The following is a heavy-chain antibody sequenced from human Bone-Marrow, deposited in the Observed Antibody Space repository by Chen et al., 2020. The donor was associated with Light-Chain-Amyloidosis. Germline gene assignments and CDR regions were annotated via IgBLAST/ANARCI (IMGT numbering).Heavy chain of an antibody. CDR2: VYYTGSA. D-gene: IGHD3-3*01. Sequence: QLQLQESGPGMVKPSETLSLTCTGPGGPISHNINYWAWIRQPPGHGLEWIGSVYYTGSAYYSPSLKSRVTMSVDTSRNQFSLSLSSVTAADTAIYFCARDTHYDFQNGPLSWFDPWGRGALVTVSS. J-gene: IGHJ5*02. CDR3: ARDTHYDFQNGPLSWFDP. V-gene: IGHV4-39*07. CDR1: GGPISHNINY.